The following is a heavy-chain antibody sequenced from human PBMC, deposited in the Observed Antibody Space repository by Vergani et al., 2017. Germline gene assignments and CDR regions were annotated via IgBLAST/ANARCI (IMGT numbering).Heavy chain of an antibody. CDR2: VFHLGTL. Sequence: QVQLHESGPGLLRPSETLSLTCRVSGVSITSGNYWGWVRQYPVSGLEWLGSVFHLGTLYYNPSLQSRVTISMDANNHFSLKLTSVTAADTAVYYCVRDFHSRGPFDVWGQGSLVTVAS. CDR3: VRDFHSRGPFDV. J-gene: IGHJ4*02. CDR1: GVSITSGNY. D-gene: IGHD3/OR15-3a*01. V-gene: IGHV4-38-2*02.